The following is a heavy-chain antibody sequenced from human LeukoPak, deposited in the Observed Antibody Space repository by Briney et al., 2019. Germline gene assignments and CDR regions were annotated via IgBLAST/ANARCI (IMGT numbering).Heavy chain of an antibody. CDR3: VRVAGNQYYYYYMDV. CDR2: INTNTGNP. D-gene: IGHD2-15*01. V-gene: IGHV7-4-1*02. Sequence: GASVKVSCMASGYTFTSYGMNWVRQAPGQGLEWMGWINTNTGNPKYAQGFTGRFVFSLDTSVSTAYLQISSLKAEDTAVYYCVRVAGNQYYYYYMDVWGKGTTVTVSS. J-gene: IGHJ6*03. CDR1: GYTFTSYG.